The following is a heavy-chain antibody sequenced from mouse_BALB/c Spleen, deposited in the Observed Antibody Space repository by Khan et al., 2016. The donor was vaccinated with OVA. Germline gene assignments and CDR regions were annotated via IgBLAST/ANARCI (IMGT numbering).Heavy chain of an antibody. CDR3: SRGYDFFAY. D-gene: IGHD2-14*01. J-gene: IGHJ3*01. CDR2: INPNTDHT. V-gene: IGHV1-26*01. Sequence: EVKLQESGPDLVKTGASVKISCKASGYSFTAYYMNWVKLSHGKSLECIGRINPNTDHTNYNQKFKGKAILTVDTSSSTAYMELRSLTSEDSAVYFCSRGYDFFAYWGQGTLVTVSS. CDR1: GYSFTAYY.